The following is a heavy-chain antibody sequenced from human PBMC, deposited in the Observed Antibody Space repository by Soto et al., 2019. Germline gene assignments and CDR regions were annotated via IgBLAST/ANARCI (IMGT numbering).Heavy chain of an antibody. V-gene: IGHV4-59*01. CDR2: SYYSGST. J-gene: IGHJ3*01. CDR3: ARRYGSAFDF. CDR1: GGSISSYY. Sequence: QVQLQESGPGLVKPSETLSLTCTVSGGSISSYYWSWIRQPPGKGLEWIGSSYYSGSTNYNPSLKSRVTISVDTSKNHFSLKLTSGTAADTAVYYCARRYGSAFDFWGQGTMVTVSS. D-gene: IGHD3-10*01.